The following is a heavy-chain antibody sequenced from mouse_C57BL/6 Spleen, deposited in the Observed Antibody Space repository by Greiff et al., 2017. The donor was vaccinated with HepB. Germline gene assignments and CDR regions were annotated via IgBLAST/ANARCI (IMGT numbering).Heavy chain of an antibody. J-gene: IGHJ2*01. CDR3: ASGTTVVVPDY. Sequence: QVQLQQSGAELARPSASVKMSCKASGYTFTSYTMHWVKQRPGQGLEWIGYINPSSGYTKYNQKFKDKATLTADKSSSTAYMQLSSLTSEDSAVYYCASGTTVVVPDYWGQGTTLTVSS. V-gene: IGHV1-4*01. D-gene: IGHD1-1*01. CDR2: INPSSGYT. CDR1: GYTFTSYT.